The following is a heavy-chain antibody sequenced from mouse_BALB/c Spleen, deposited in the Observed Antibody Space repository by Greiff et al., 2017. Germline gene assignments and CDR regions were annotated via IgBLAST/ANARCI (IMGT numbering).Heavy chain of an antibody. V-gene: IGHV5-6-3*01. CDR3: ASGSRVYAMDY. Sequence: EVQLQESGGGLVQPGGSLKLSCAASGFTFSSYGMSWVRQTPDKRLELVATINSNGGSTYYPDSVKGRFTISRDNAKNTLYLQMSSLKSEDTAMYYCASGSRVYAMDYWGQGTSVTVSS. J-gene: IGHJ4*01. CDR2: INSNGGST. CDR1: GFTFSSYG.